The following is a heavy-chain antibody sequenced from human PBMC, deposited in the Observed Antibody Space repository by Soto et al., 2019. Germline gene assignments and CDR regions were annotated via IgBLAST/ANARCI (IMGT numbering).Heavy chain of an antibody. V-gene: IGHV4-31*03. CDR1: GGSISSGGYY. CDR2: IYYSGST. CDR3: ARDRSGYDSLYGMDV. J-gene: IGHJ6*02. Sequence: QVQLQESGPGLVKPSQTLSLTCTVSGGSISSGGYYWSWIRQHPGKGLEWIGYIYYSGSTYYNPSLKSRVTISVDTSKNQFSLKLSSVTAADTAVYYCARDRSGYDSLYGMDVWGQGTTVTVSS. D-gene: IGHD5-12*01.